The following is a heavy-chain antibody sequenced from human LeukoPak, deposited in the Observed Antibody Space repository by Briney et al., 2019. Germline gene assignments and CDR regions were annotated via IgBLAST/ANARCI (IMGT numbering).Heavy chain of an antibody. CDR1: GFTFSSYG. D-gene: IGHD2-2*01. CDR2: ISYDGSNK. Sequence: GGFLRLSCAASGFTFSSYGMHWVRQAPGKGLEWVAVISYDGSNKYYADSVKGRFTISRDNSKNTLYLQMNSLRAEDTAVYYCARGGQLLPHPYPGVVDYWGQGTLVTVSS. J-gene: IGHJ4*02. CDR3: ARGGQLLPHPYPGVVDY. V-gene: IGHV3-30*03.